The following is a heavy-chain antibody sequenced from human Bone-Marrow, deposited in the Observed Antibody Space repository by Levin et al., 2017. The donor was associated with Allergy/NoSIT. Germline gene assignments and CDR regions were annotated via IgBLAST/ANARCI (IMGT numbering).Heavy chain of an antibody. D-gene: IGHD6-13*01. Sequence: SQTLSLPCAVHGGSFSAYSWSWLRQSPGGGLEWIGDITHSGSTTYNPSLTSRVTISIDTSKTQLFLNLYSLTAADTAVYYCARGRRSSSSSSWTYGVYTGTKRLGEVPRRWFDPWGQGTLVTVSS. J-gene: IGHJ5*02. CDR1: GGSFSAYS. CDR2: ITHSGST. CDR3: ARGRRSSSSSSWTYGVYTGTKRLGEVPRRWFDP. V-gene: IGHV4-34*01.